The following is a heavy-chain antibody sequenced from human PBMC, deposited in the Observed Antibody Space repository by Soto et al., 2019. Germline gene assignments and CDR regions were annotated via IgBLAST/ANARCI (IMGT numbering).Heavy chain of an antibody. V-gene: IGHV3-64*01. CDR1: GFTFSSYA. J-gene: IGHJ3*02. CDR2: ISSNGGST. CDR3: ARDPDDAFDI. Sequence: GGSLRLSCAASGFTFSSYAMHWVRQAPGKGLEYVSAISSNGGSTYYANSVKGRFTISRDNSKNTLYLQMGSLRAEDTAVYYCARDPDDAFDIWGQGTMVTVSS.